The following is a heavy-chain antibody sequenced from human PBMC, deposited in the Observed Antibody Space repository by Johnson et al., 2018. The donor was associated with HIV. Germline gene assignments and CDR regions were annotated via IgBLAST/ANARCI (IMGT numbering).Heavy chain of an antibody. CDR3: ARGGDIVLVVYAMGHDAFDI. Sequence: VESGGGEVRPGGSLRLSCAASGFSFADYAMHWVRQVPGKGLEWGAGIGWNGLTIAYVDSVKGRFTRSRYAAPTSLYLRMYSLRTEDTACYYCARGGDIVLVVYAMGHDAFDIWGQGTMVTVSS. CDR1: GFSFADYA. CDR2: IGWNGLTI. D-gene: IGHD2-8*02. J-gene: IGHJ3*02. V-gene: IGHV3-9*01.